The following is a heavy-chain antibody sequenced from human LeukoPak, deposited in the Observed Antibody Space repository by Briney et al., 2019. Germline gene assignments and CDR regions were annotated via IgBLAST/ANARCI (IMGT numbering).Heavy chain of an antibody. CDR3: AREFGHCYGDNCFYFFDT. CDR1: GGSVSSGSYY. CDR2: IYYSGST. D-gene: IGHD4-23*01. V-gene: IGHV4-61*01. J-gene: IGHJ4*02. Sequence: SETLSLTCTVSGGSVSSGSYYWSWIRQPPGKGLEWIGYIYYSGSTNYTPSLKSRVTISVDTSKNQFSLKLSSVTAADTAVYYCAREFGHCYGDNCFYFFDTWGQGFRVTVSS.